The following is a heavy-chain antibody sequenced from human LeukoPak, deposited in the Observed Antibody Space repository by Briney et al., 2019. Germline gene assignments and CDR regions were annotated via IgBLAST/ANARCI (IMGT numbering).Heavy chain of an antibody. J-gene: IGHJ3*02. CDR1: GYTFTSYD. Sequence: GASVKVSCKASGYTFTSYDINWVRQATGQGLEWMGWMNPNSGNTGYAQKFQGRVTITRNTSISTAYMELSSLRSEDTAVYYCARGLNYYDSSGYYESPYAFDIWGQGTTVTVSS. CDR3: ARGLNYYDSSGYYESPYAFDI. V-gene: IGHV1-8*03. CDR2: MNPNSGNT. D-gene: IGHD3-22*01.